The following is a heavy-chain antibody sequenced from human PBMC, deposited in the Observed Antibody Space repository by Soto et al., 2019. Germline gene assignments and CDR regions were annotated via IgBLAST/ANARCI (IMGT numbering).Heavy chain of an antibody. CDR2: ISAYNGNT. D-gene: IGHD3-22*01. CDR3: ARDPSASGSYDSSCYYYSGLVY. Sequence: QVQLVQSGAEVKKPGASVKVSCKASGYTFTSYGISWVRQAPGQGLEWMVWISAYNGNTNYAQKLQGRVTMTTDTSTSTAYMELRSLRSDDTAVYYCARDPSASGSYDSSCYYYSGLVYWGQGTLVTVSS. V-gene: IGHV1-18*04. CDR1: GYTFTSYG. J-gene: IGHJ4*02.